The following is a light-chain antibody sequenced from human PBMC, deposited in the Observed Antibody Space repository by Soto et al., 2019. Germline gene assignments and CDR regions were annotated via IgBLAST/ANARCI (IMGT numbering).Light chain of an antibody. CDR2: GAS. J-gene: IGKJ2*02. CDR1: QSVSIN. Sequence: EIVMTQSPATLSVSPGERATLSCRASQSVSINLAWYQLKPGRAPRLLIFGASTRATGIPARFSGSGSGTEFTLTISSLQSEDFAVYYCQEYNKWHPKCTFGQGTKLEIK. CDR3: QEYNKWHPKCT. V-gene: IGKV3-15*01.